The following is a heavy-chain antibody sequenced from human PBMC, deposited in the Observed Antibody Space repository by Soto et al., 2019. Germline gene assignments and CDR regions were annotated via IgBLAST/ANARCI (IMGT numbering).Heavy chain of an antibody. V-gene: IGHV3-48*02. D-gene: IGHD4-4*01. Sequence: EVQLVESGGGLVQPGGSLRLSCAASGFTFSSYSMNWVRQAPGKGLEWVSYISSSSSTINYADSVKGRFTISRDNAKNSLHLQMNRLRDEDTAVYYCARDYTTVTTSGTYYYYGMAVWGQGTTVTVSS. CDR3: ARDYTTVTTSGTYYYYGMAV. CDR2: ISSSSSTI. J-gene: IGHJ6*02. CDR1: GFTFSSYS.